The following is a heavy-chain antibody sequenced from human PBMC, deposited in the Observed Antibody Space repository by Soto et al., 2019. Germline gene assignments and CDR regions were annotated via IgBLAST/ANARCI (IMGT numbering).Heavy chain of an antibody. CDR1: GGTFSSYA. J-gene: IGHJ6*02. V-gene: IGHV1-69*13. D-gene: IGHD2-2*01. CDR2: IIPIFGTT. Sequence: GASVKVSCKASGGTFSSYAISWVRQAPGQGLEWMGGIIPIFGTTSYAQKFQGRVTITADESTSTAYMELSSLRSEDTAVYYCARGERDIVVVPAALGDYYYYGMDVWGQGTTVTVSS. CDR3: ARGERDIVVVPAALGDYYYYGMDV.